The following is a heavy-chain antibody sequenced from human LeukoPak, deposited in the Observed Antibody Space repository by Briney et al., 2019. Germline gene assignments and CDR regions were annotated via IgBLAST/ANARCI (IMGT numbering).Heavy chain of an antibody. CDR1: GGSISSSSYY. D-gene: IGHD2-15*01. CDR3: ARFGGGYCSGGSCYYYYYMDV. Sequence: PSETLSLTCTVSGGSISSSSYYWGWIRQPPGKGLEWIGSIYYSGSTYYNPSLKSRVTISVDTSKNQFSLKLSSVTAADTAVYYCARFGGGYCSGGSCYYYYYMDVWAKGPRSPSP. J-gene: IGHJ6*03. CDR2: IYYSGST. V-gene: IGHV4-39*01.